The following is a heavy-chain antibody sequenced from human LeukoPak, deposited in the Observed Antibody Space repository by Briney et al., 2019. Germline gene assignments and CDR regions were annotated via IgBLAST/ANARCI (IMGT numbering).Heavy chain of an antibody. J-gene: IGHJ3*02. V-gene: IGHV1-2*02. CDR3: ARDLHIVLMVYAMGSDAFDI. D-gene: IGHD2-8*01. Sequence: ASVKVSFKPSGYNFPRNGISWVRQAPGQGLEWMGCINPNSGGTNYAQKFQGRVTMTRDTSISTAYMELSRLRSDDTAVYYCARDLHIVLMVYAMGSDAFDIWGQWTMVTVSS. CDR2: INPNSGGT. CDR1: GYNFPRNG.